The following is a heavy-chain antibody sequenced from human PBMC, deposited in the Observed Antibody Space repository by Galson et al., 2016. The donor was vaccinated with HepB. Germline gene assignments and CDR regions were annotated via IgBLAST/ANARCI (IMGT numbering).Heavy chain of an antibody. CDR2: INHSGSA. CDR3: ARGPLRYFDWMRQGGMDF. V-gene: IGHV4-34*01. CDR1: GGSFSGYY. D-gene: IGHD3-9*01. J-gene: IGHJ6*02. Sequence: LSLTCAVYGGSFSGYYWTWLRQPPGRGLEWIGDINHSGSANYNPSLKSRVTISVDSSKKQFSLKVINVTAADTAVYYCARGPLRYFDWMRQGGMDFWGQGTTV.